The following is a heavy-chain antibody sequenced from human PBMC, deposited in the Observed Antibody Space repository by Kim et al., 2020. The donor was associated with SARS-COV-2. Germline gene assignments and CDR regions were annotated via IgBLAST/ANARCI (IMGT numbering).Heavy chain of an antibody. Sequence: GGSLRLSCAASGFTFDDYAMHWVRQAPGKGLEWVSGISWNSGSIAYADSVKGRFTISRDNAKNSLYLQMNSLRVEDTALYYCAKDRGRGPIYYYGMDVWWQGSTVTVSS. D-gene: IGHD5-12*01. CDR1: GFTFDDYA. V-gene: IGHV3-9*01. J-gene: IGHJ6*01. CDR2: ISWNSGSI. CDR3: AKDRGRGPIYYYGMDV.